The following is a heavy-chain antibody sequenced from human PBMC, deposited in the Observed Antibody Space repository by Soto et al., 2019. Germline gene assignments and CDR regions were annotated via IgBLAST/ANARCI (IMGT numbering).Heavy chain of an antibody. CDR1: GFTFGSYG. Sequence: GGSLRLSCAASGFTFGSYGMHWVRQAPGKGLEWVAVISYDGSNKYYADSVKGRFTISRDNSKNTLYLQMNSLRAEDTAVYYCAKDSSIDSSSWYLDYYYGMDVRGQGTTVTVSS. D-gene: IGHD6-13*01. J-gene: IGHJ6*02. V-gene: IGHV3-30*18. CDR3: AKDSSIDSSSWYLDYYYGMDV. CDR2: ISYDGSNK.